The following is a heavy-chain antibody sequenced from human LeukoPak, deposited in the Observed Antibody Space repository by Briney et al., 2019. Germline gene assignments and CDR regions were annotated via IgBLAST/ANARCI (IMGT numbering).Heavy chain of an antibody. CDR1: GGSISSSSYY. CDR3: ARDDRLNRWNYAKFAFDI. D-gene: IGHD1-7*01. CDR2: IYYSGST. J-gene: IGHJ3*02. Sequence: SETLSLTCTVSGGSISSSSYYWGWLRLPPGKGLEWIGSIYYSGSTYYNPSLKSRVTISVDTSKNQFSLKLSSVTAADTAVYYCARDDRLNRWNYAKFAFDIWGQGTMVTVSS. V-gene: IGHV4-39*07.